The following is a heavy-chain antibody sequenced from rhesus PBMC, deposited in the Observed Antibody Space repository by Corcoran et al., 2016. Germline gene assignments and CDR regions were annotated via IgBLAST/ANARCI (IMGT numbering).Heavy chain of an antibody. J-gene: IGHJ4*01. D-gene: IGHD6-31*01. CDR2: IYGSGGST. Sequence: QVQLQESGPAVVKPSETLSLTCAVSGGSISSSNWWSWIRQSPGKGLEWIGGIYGSGGSTEYNPSLQSRVTISIDTSKNQFSLKLSSVTAADTAVYYCARHARTYSSGWPYYFDYWGQGVLVTVSS. V-gene: IGHV4-93*02. CDR1: GGSISSSNW. CDR3: ARHARTYSSGWPYYFDY.